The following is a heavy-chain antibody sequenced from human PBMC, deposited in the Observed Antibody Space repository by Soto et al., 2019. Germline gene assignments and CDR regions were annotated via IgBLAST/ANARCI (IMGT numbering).Heavy chain of an antibody. V-gene: IGHV6-1*01. J-gene: IGHJ4*02. CDR2: TYYRSKWYN. D-gene: IGHD3-3*01. CDR1: GDSVSSNSAA. CDR3: ARAAITIFGVVTQEFDY. Sequence: SQTLSLTCAISGDSVSSNSAAWNWIRQSPSRGLEWLGRTYYRSKWYNDYAVSVKSRITINPDTSKNQFSLQLNSVTPEDTAVNYCARAAITIFGVVTQEFDYWGQGTLVTVSS.